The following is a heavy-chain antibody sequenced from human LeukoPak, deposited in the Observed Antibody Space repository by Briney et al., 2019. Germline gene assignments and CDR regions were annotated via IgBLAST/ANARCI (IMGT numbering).Heavy chain of an antibody. Sequence: PGGSLRLSCAASGFTFSSYSMNWIRQAPGKGLEWVSYISSSSSTIYYADSVKGRFTISRDNAKNSLYLQMNSLRAEDTAVYYCAGDSSAAWLRYWGQGTLVTVSS. V-gene: IGHV3-48*04. J-gene: IGHJ4*02. CDR2: ISSSSSTI. CDR3: AGDSSAAWLRY. CDR1: GFTFSSYS. D-gene: IGHD6-19*01.